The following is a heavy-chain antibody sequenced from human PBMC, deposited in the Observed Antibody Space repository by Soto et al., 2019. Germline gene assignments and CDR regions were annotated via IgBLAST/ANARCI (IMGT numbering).Heavy chain of an antibody. CDR3: ARVGAGGSRLDP. CDR2: IYYSGSN. Sequence: QVQLQESGPGLVKPSQTLSLTCTVSGGSISSGDYYWSWIRQPPVKGLEWIGYIYYSGSNYYNTSLKSRVTISVDTSKNQFSLKLSSGTAADTAVYYWARVGAGGSRLDPWGQGTLVTVSS. D-gene: IGHD6-13*01. CDR1: GGSISSGDYY. J-gene: IGHJ5*02. V-gene: IGHV4-30-4*01.